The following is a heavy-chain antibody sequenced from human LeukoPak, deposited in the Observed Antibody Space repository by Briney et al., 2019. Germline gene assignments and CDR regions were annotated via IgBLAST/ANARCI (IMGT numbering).Heavy chain of an antibody. CDR3: VCHYSDTSGGY. J-gene: IGHJ4*02. D-gene: IGHD3-22*01. Sequence: GGSLRLSCAASGFTFSRYWMNWVRQAPGKGLEWVANIKEDGSEMYYVDSVKGRFTISRDNAKKSLYLQMNSLRAEDTAVYYCVCHYSDTSGGYWGQGTLVTVSS. CDR1: GFTFSRYW. CDR2: IKEDGSEM. V-gene: IGHV3-7*01.